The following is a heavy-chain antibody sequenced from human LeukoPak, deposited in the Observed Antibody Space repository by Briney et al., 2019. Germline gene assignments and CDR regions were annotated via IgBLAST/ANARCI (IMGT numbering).Heavy chain of an antibody. CDR2: INWNGGST. J-gene: IGHJ6*02. CDR3: ARSMVRDYYYGMDV. V-gene: IGHV3-20*01. CDR1: GFTFDDYG. Sequence: GGSLRLSCAASGFTFDDYGMSWVRQAPGKGLEWVSGINWNGGSTGYADSVKGRFTISRDNAKNSLYLQMNSLRAEDTALYHCARSMVRDYYYGMDVWGQGTTVTVSS. D-gene: IGHD3-10*01.